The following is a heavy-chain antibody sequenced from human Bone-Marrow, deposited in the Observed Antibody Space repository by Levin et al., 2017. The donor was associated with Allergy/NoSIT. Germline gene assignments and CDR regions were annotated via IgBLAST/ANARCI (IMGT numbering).Heavy chain of an antibody. CDR1: GFTFGDYY. D-gene: IGHD2-21*01. J-gene: IGHJ5*02. Sequence: GESLKISCVASGFTFGDYYMSWLRQAPGEGPEWLSSISGSGKTVHYAASVEGRFTISRDDANTALFLQMDSLRVEDSAIYYCARDLVVVPLVLGWFDPWGLGTRVTVSS. CDR2: ISGSGKTV. CDR3: ARDLVVVPLVLGWFDP. V-gene: IGHV3-11*01.